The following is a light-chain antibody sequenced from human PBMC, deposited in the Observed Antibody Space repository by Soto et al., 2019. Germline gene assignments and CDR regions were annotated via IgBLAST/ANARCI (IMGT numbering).Light chain of an antibody. CDR3: QHDDTWPPWT. CDR1: QSVSNN. J-gene: IGKJ1*01. Sequence: SPAAVSLSPGERATVSCRASQSVSNNLAWYQQKPGQAPRLLIYGASTRANDIPARFSGSGSGTEFTLTIRSLQSEDIAVYYWQHDDTWPPWTSGQGTKVDIK. V-gene: IGKV3-15*01. CDR2: GAS.